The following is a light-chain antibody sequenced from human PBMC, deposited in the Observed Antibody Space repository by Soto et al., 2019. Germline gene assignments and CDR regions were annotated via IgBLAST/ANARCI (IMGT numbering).Light chain of an antibody. Sequence: EIVMTPPPAIPFVPHGETATLSCRASQSVSTNLAWYQHKPGQTPRLVIYGASTRATGIPARFSGSGSGTEFTLTISNLQSEDFAVYDCQQYKNWPPWAFGQGTKVDIK. CDR1: QSVSTN. CDR2: GAS. V-gene: IGKV3-15*01. CDR3: QQYKNWPPWA. J-gene: IGKJ1*01.